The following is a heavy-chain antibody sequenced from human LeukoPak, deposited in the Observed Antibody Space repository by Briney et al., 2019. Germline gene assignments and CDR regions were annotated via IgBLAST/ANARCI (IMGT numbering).Heavy chain of an antibody. J-gene: IGHJ4*02. D-gene: IGHD3-3*01. V-gene: IGHV3-23*01. CDR2: ISGSGGST. CDR1: GFTFSSYA. CDR3: AKASRIRFLEWLYDY. Sequence: GGSLRLSCAASGFTFSSYAMSWVRQAPGKGLEWVSAISGSGGSTYYADSVKGRFTISRDNSKNTLYLQMNRLRAEDTAVYYFAKASRIRFLEWLYDYWGQGTLVTVSS.